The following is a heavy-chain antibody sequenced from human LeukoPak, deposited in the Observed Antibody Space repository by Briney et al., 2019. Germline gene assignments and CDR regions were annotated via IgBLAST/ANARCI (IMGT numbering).Heavy chain of an antibody. CDR1: GGSISSSY. CDR2: IYYSGST. J-gene: IGHJ4*02. Sequence: SETLSLTCTVSGGSISSSYWSWIRQPPGKGLEWLGYIYYSGSTNYNPSLKSRVTISVDTSKNQFSLKLSSVTAADTAVYYCARSVYTFCQPLFDYWGQGTLVTVSS. D-gene: IGHD2-8*01. CDR3: ARSVYTFCQPLFDY. V-gene: IGHV4-59*13.